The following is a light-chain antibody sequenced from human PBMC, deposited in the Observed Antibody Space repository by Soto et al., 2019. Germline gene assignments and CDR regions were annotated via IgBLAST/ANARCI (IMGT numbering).Light chain of an antibody. CDR2: GAS. J-gene: IGKJ4*01. CDR1: QSVSSN. Sequence: EIVVTKSPALLSLSPGETATLSCMASQSVSSNLAWYQQKPGQAPRLLIYGASTGATGIPARFSGSGSGTDFTLTISSPQSEDFALYYCLQYNNWPLTFGGGTMVDIK. CDR3: LQYNNWPLT. V-gene: IGKV3-15*01.